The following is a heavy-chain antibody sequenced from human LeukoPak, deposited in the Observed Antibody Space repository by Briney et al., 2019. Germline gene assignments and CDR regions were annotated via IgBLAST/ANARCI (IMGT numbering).Heavy chain of an antibody. Sequence: GGSLRLSCAASGFTFSSDDMHWVRQATGKGLEWVSAIGTAGDTYYPGSVKGRFTISRENAKNSLYLQMNSLRAGDTAVYYCARVSPYYYDSSGYYYDYWGQGTLVTVSS. CDR1: GFTFSSDD. J-gene: IGHJ4*02. V-gene: IGHV3-13*01. CDR2: IGTAGDT. CDR3: ARVSPYYYDSSGYYYDY. D-gene: IGHD3-22*01.